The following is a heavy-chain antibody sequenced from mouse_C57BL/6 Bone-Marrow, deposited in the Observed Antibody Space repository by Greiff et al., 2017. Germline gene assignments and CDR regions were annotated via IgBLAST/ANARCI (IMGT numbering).Heavy chain of an antibody. J-gene: IGHJ4*01. CDR1: GFTFSDYY. Sequence: DVKLVESGGGLVQPGGSLKLSCAASGFTFSDYYMSWVRQTPEKRLEWVAYISNGGGSTYYPDTVKGRFTISRDNAKNTLYLQMSRLKSEDTAMYYCARHGAFYDGYYVAMDYWGQGTSVTVSS. CDR2: ISNGGGST. CDR3: ARHGAFYDGYYVAMDY. D-gene: IGHD2-3*01. V-gene: IGHV5-12*01.